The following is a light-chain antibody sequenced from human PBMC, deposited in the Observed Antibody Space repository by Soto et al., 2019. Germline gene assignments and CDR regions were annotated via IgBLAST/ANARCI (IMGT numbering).Light chain of an antibody. CDR3: QQYDNLPLT. CDR2: DAS. Sequence: DIQMTQSPSSLSASVEDRVTITCQASQDISNYLNWYQQKPGKAPKLLIYDASNLETGVPSRFSGSGSGTDFTFTISSLQPEGIATYYCQQYDNLPLTFGGGTKVDI. V-gene: IGKV1-33*01. CDR1: QDISNY. J-gene: IGKJ4*01.